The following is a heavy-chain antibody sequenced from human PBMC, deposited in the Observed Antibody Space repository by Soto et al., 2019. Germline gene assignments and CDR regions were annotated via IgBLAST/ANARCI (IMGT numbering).Heavy chain of an antibody. Sequence: SETLSLTCTVSGVSISSYFWSWIRQPPGRGLEWIGYTYHRGSTNYSPFLKSRVAISLDTSENQFSLKVNSVTAADTAVYYCARSGGYHGLLDYWGQGTPVTVSS. CDR1: GVSISSYF. J-gene: IGHJ4*02. D-gene: IGHD2-15*01. CDR3: ARSGGYHGLLDY. V-gene: IGHV4-59*01. CDR2: TYHRGST.